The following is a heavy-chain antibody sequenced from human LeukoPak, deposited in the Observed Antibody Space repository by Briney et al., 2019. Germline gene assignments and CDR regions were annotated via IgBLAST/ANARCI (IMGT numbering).Heavy chain of an antibody. CDR3: ARRYCSGGSCYSGLIDY. CDR1: GYTFTGYY. D-gene: IGHD2-15*01. CDR2: INPNSGGT. V-gene: IGHV1-2*02. Sequence: ASVKVSCKASGYTFTGYYMHWVRQAPGQGLEWMGWINPNSGGTNYAQKFQGRVTMTRDTSISTAYMELSRLRSDDTAVYYCARRYCSGGSCYSGLIDYWGQGTLVTVSS. J-gene: IGHJ4*02.